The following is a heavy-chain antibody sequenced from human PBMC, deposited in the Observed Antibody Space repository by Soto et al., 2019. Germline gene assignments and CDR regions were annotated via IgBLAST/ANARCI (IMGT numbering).Heavy chain of an antibody. CDR3: AGGRGRQQLVMSYYYGMDV. D-gene: IGHD6-13*01. V-gene: IGHV4-34*01. CDR1: GGSFSGYY. CDR2: ISHSGST. Sequence: QVQLQQWGAGLLKPSETLSITCAVYGGSFSGYYWSWIRQPPGKGLEGTGEISHSGSTNYNPSLKSRVTRSVDTSKNQFALNQSSVTAADTAVYYCAGGRGRQQLVMSYYYGMDVWGQGTTVTVSS. J-gene: IGHJ6*02.